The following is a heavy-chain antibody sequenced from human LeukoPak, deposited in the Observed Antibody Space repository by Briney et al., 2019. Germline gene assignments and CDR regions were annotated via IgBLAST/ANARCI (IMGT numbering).Heavy chain of an antibody. CDR2: INSDGSST. V-gene: IGHV3-74*01. J-gene: IGHJ5*02. Sequence: PGGSLRLSCAASGFTFSSYWMHWVRQAPGKGLVWVSRINSDGSSTSYADSVKGRLTISRDNAKNTLYLQMNSLRAEDTAVYYCAREGASITMVRGVIPNPNWFDPWGQGTLVTVSS. CDR3: AREGASITMVRGVIPNPNWFDP. D-gene: IGHD3-10*01. CDR1: GFTFSSYW.